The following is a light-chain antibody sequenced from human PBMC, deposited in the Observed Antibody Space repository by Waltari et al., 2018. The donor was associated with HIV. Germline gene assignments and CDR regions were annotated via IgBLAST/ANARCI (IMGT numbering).Light chain of an antibody. CDR3: SSYAGSAVV. V-gene: IGLV2-8*01. CDR1: SSDVGAYNY. J-gene: IGLJ2*01. Sequence: QSALTQPPSASGSRGQSVTISCTGTSSDVGAYNYVSWYQQYQGMAPKLIIYEVNKRPAGVSVRFSGSKSGNTASLTFSGLQAEDEADFYCSSYAGSAVVFGGGTKLTVL. CDR2: EVN.